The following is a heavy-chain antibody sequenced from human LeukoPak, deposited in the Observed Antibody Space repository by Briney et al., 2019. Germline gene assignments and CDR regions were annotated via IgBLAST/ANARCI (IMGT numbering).Heavy chain of an antibody. CDR2: IKPNSGGT. CDR1: GYTFTAYY. J-gene: IGHJ4*02. D-gene: IGHD1-7*01. V-gene: IGHV1-2*02. Sequence: ASVKVSCKASGYTFTAYYVHWVRQAPGQGLERMGLIKPNSGGTIYAQMFRGRVTMTRDTSISTAYMELSRLTSDDTAVYYCARVEGSAATRGDWGQGTLVTVSS. CDR3: ARVEGSAATRGD.